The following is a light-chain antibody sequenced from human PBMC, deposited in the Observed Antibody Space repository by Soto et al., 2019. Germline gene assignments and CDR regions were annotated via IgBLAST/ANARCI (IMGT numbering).Light chain of an antibody. Sequence: QAVVTQEPSLTVSPGGTVTLTCGSSTGTVTSGHYPYWFHQKPGQAPRTLVYNTSDKHSWTPARFSGSLLGGKAALTLSGAQPEDEADCDCLLADSGARVFGGGTKVTVL. CDR1: TGTVTSGHY. CDR2: NTS. CDR3: LLADSGARV. V-gene: IGLV7-46*01. J-gene: IGLJ3*02.